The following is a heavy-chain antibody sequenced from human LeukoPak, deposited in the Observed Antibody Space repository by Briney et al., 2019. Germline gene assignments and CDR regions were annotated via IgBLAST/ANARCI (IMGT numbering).Heavy chain of an antibody. CDR3: ARGRDSSGWYWLIGIWFDP. J-gene: IGHJ5*02. CDR2: MNPNSGNT. D-gene: IGHD6-19*01. V-gene: IGHV1-8*01. Sequence: ASVTVSCKASGYTFTSYDINWVRQAPGQGLEWMGRMNPNSGNTGYAQKFQGRVTMTRNTSISTAYMELSSLRSEDTAVYYCARGRDSSGWYWLIGIWFDPWGQGTLVTVSS. CDR1: GYTFTSYD.